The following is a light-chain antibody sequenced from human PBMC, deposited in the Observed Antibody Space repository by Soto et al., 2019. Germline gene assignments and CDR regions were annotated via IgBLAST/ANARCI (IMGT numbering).Light chain of an antibody. CDR3: QQRSYWPYT. CDR2: DAS. J-gene: IGKJ2*01. Sequence: EIVLTQSPATLSLSPGERATLSCRASQSVTSYLDWYQQKPGQAPRLLIYDASNRATGIPARFTGSGSGADFTLTISSLEPEDFAVYYCQQRSYWPYTFGQGTKLESK. CDR1: QSVTSY. V-gene: IGKV3-11*01.